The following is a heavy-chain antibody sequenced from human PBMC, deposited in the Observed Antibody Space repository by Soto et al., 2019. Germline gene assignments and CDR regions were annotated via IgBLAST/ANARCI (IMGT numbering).Heavy chain of an antibody. CDR2: IGSSSSYI. D-gene: IGHD3-10*01. J-gene: IGHJ4*02. CDR3: ASLSWSGGNDY. CDR1: GFSFRSYN. V-gene: IGHV3-21*01. Sequence: KPGGSLRLSCAASGFSFRSYNMNWVRQAPGKGLEWVSFIGSSSSYIYYADSVKGRFTISRDNAKNSLFLQMNSLRVEDTAVYYCASLSWSGGNDYWGQGTLVTVSS.